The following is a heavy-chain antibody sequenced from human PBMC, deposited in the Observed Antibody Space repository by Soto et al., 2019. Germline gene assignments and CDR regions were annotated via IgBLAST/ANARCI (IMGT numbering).Heavy chain of an antibody. V-gene: IGHV3-23*01. D-gene: IGHD3-10*01. CDR3: AKQVNSGPGSQYFDY. Sequence: PGGSLRLSCAASGFTFSSYSMSWVRQAPGNGLEWVSGFRTSGDGGTTYYADSVKGRFTISRDNYKNMLFLKTNSLRAEDTAISHCAKQVNSGPGSQYFDYWGQGTLVT. CDR1: GFTFSSYS. J-gene: IGHJ4*02. CDR2: FRTSGDGGTT.